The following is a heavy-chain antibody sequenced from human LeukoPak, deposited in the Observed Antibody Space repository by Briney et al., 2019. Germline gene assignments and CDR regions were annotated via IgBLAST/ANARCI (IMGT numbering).Heavy chain of an antibody. J-gene: IGHJ4*02. D-gene: IGHD2-2*01. CDR2: ISSSGSTM. CDR1: GFTFSDYY. V-gene: IGHV3-11*01. Sequence: PGGSLRLSCAASGFTFSDYYMSWIRQAPGKGLEWVSYISSSGSTMYYADSVKGRFTISRDNAKNSLYLQMNSLRAEDTVVYYCARVAHHDIVVVPAAPSDYWGQGTLVTVSS. CDR3: ARVAHHDIVVVPAAPSDY.